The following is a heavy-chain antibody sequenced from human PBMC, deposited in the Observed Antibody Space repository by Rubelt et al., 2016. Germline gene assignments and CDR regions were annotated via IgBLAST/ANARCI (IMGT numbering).Heavy chain of an antibody. CDR2: IWYDGSNK. J-gene: IGHJ6*03. Sequence: FGGGVVQPGRSLRLSCAASGFTFSSYGMHWVRQAPGKGLEWVAVIWYDGSNKYYADSVKGRFTISRDNSKNTLYLQMNSLRAEDTAVYYCATGGIHGSGMNIAAAGTGRRDYYYYYYMDVWGKGTTVTVSS. CDR3: ATGGIHGSGMNIAAAGTGRRDYYYYYYMDV. D-gene: IGHD6-13*01. V-gene: IGHV3-33*01. CDR1: GFTFSSYG.